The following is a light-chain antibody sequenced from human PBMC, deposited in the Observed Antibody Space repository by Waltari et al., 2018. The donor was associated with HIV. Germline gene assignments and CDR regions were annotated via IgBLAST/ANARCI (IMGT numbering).Light chain of an antibody. Sequence: DIHMTQSPSSLSASVVDRITITCRASQGISDYLSWFHQKPGKAPKRLIDAASALERGVPSRFSGSGSETEFTLTISSLQPEYFAAFCCLQTYSTPWTFGQGTKVEIK. CDR3: LQTYSTPWT. CDR1: QGISDY. V-gene: IGKV1-17*01. CDR2: AAS. J-gene: IGKJ1*01.